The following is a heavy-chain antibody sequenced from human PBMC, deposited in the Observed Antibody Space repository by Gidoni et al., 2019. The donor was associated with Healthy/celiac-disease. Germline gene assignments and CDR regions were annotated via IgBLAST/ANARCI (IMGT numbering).Heavy chain of an antibody. D-gene: IGHD3-9*01. V-gene: IGHV3-21*01. J-gene: IGHJ6*02. Sequence: EVQLVESGGGLVKPGGSLRLSCAASGFTFSSYSMNWVRQAPGKGLEWVSSISSSSSYIYYADSVKGRFTISRDNAKNSLYLQMNSLRAEDTAVYYCARGLRYFDWLGQLPSNYYYYYGMDVWGQGTTVTVSS. CDR1: GFTFSSYS. CDR3: ARGLRYFDWLGQLPSNYYYYYGMDV. CDR2: ISSSSSYI.